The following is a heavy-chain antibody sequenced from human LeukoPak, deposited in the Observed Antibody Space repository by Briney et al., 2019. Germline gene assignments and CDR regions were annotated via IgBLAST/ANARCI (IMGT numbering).Heavy chain of an antibody. D-gene: IGHD1-26*01. V-gene: IGHV4-30-4*01. CDR3: ARHVIVEGAFDV. Sequence: PSETLSLTCTVSGGSISSGDYYWSWIRQPPGKGLEWIGYIYYSGSTYYNPSLKSRVIISVDTSKNQFSLKLSSVTAADTAMYYCARHVIVEGAFDVWGQGTMVSVSS. CDR2: IYYSGST. J-gene: IGHJ3*01. CDR1: GGSISSGDYY.